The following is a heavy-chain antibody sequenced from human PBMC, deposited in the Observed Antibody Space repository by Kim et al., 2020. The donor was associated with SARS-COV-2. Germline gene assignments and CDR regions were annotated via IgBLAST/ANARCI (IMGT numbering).Heavy chain of an antibody. J-gene: IGHJ6*02. CDR2: IWYDGSNK. V-gene: IGHV3-33*06. CDR3: AKDFQDDYGDDWYTGMDV. CDR1: GFTFSSYG. Sequence: GGSLRLSCAASGFTFSSYGMHWVRQAPGKGLEWVAVIWYDGSNKYYADSVKGRFTISRDNSKNTLYLQMNSLRAEDTAVYYCAKDFQDDYGDDWYTGMDVWGQGTTVTVSS. D-gene: IGHD4-17*01.